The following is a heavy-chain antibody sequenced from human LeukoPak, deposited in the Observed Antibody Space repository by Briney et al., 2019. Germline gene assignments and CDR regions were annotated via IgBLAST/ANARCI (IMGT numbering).Heavy chain of an antibody. J-gene: IGHJ4*02. Sequence: ASVKVSCKASGYTFTGYDMHWVRQAPGQGLEWMGCINPISGGTNYAQKFQGRVTMTRDTSITTAYMELTRLRSDDTAVFYCARGYGSGSSYHFDFWGQGTLVTVSS. CDR2: INPISGGT. D-gene: IGHD3-10*01. V-gene: IGHV1-2*02. CDR3: ARGYGSGSSYHFDF. CDR1: GYTFTGYD.